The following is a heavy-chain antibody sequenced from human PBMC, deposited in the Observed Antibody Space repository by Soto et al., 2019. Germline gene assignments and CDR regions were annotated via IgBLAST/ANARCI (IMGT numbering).Heavy chain of an antibody. V-gene: IGHV1-2*02. CDR2: TTPNSSGP. CDR1: GYTFTGYY. D-gene: IGHD4-17*01. J-gene: IGHJ4*02. Sequence: QVQLVQSGAEVKKPGASAKVSCKASGYTFTGYYMHWVRLAPGQGLEWRGWTTPNSSGPNYAQKYQGRVTMTRDTSISTAYMELSRLRSDDTAVYYCARAVTTYKYYFGYWGQGTLVTVSS. CDR3: ARAVTTYKYYFGY.